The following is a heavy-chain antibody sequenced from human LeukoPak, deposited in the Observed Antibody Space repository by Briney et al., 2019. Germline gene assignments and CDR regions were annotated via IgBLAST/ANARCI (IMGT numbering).Heavy chain of an antibody. CDR3: ARGPYYYYYMDV. CDR1: GYTFTSYG. Sequence: ASVKVSCKASGYTFTSYGISWVRQAPGQGLEWMGWSSAYNGNTNYAQKLQGRVTMTTGTSTSTAYMELRSLRSDDTAVYYCARGPYYYYYMDVWGKGTTVTISS. CDR2: SSAYNGNT. V-gene: IGHV1-18*01. J-gene: IGHJ6*03.